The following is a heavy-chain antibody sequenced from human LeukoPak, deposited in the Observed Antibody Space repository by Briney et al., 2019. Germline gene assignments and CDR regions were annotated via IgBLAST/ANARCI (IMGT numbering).Heavy chain of an antibody. V-gene: IGHV1-46*01. D-gene: IGHD6-13*01. CDR2: INPSGGST. CDR3: ARDSGRYSSRSTNGMDV. Sequence: GASVKVSCKASGYTFTSYHMHWVRQAPGQGLEWMGIINPSGGSTRYAQKFQGRVTMTRDTSTSTVYMELSSLRSEDTAVYYCARDSGRYSSRSTNGMDVWGQGTTVTVSS. CDR1: GYTFTSYH. J-gene: IGHJ6*02.